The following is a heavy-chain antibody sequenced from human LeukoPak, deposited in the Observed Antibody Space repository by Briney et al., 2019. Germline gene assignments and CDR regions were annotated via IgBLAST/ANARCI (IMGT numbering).Heavy chain of an antibody. D-gene: IGHD4-17*01. Sequence: AGGSLRLSCAASGFTFSSYSMNWVRQAPGKGLEWVSYISSSSSTIYYADPVKGRFTISRDNAKNSLYLQMNSLRAEDTAVYYCYLYGDYLIRAFDIWGQGTMVTVSS. CDR1: GFTFSSYS. J-gene: IGHJ3*02. V-gene: IGHV3-48*04. CDR2: ISSSSSTI. CDR3: YLYGDYLIRAFDI.